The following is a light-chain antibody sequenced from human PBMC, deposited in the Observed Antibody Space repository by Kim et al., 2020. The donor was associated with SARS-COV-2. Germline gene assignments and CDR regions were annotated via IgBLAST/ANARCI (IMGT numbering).Light chain of an antibody. V-gene: IGLV1-36*01. CDR2: YDD. CDR1: SSNIGNND. CDR3: AAWDGSLNAYL. J-gene: IGLJ1*01. Sequence: QSVLTQPPSVSAAPRQGVSISCSGSSSNIGNNDVTWYQQVPGKAPKLLIYYDDLLTSGVSDRFSGSKSGTSASLAISGLQSEDEADYYCAAWDGSLNAYLFGTGTNLTVL.